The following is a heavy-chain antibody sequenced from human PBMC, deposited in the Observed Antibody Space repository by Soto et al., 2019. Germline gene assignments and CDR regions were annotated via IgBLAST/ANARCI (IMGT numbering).Heavy chain of an antibody. CDR1: GDSVTNYF. CDR2: MYHGGRT. CDR3: ASDHGYCPNGVCPIFDF. Sequence: SETLSLTCTVSGDSVTNYFWSWMRQPPGKGLEWIGHMYHGGRTNYSPSLKSRVTMSLDSSKNQFSLNLSSVTAADTAVYFCASDHGYCPNGVCPIFDFWGQGVLVTVSS. D-gene: IGHD2-8*01. J-gene: IGHJ4*02. V-gene: IGHV4-59*02.